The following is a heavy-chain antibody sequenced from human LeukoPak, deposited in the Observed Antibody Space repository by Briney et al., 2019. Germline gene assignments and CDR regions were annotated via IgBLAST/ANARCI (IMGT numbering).Heavy chain of an antibody. D-gene: IGHD6-19*01. CDR2: ISFYNGNT. V-gene: IGHV1-18*01. J-gene: IGHJ3*02. CDR1: GFTFTNYG. CDR3: ARGRSSGWYGGNAFDI. Sequence: GASVKVSCKASGFTFTNYGISWVRQAPGQGLEWMGWISFYNGNTNYAQKFQGRVTMTADTSTGTAYMELRSLRSDDTAVYYCARGRSSGWYGGNAFDIWGQGTMVTVSS.